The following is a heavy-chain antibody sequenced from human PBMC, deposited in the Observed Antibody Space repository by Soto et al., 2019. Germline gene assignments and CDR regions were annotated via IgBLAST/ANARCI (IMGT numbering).Heavy chain of an antibody. CDR1: GFTCNTYR. Sequence: GGSRRRACAPAGFTCNTYRITWVRQSPGKGLEWVSSISSTAGRTSSYADSVKGRFAISRDFSDNTVYLQMNNLRVDDTAVYFCAKGVLSFHYGMEVCGQGTTVTVSS. V-gene: IGHV3-23*01. CDR2: ISSTAGRT. CDR3: AKGVLSFHYGMEV. D-gene: IGHD3-10*01. J-gene: IGHJ6*02.